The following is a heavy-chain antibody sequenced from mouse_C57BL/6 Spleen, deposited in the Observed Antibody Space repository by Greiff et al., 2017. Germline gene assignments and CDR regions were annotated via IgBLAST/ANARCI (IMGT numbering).Heavy chain of an antibody. CDR3: ARAIYYGSLWYFDV. CDR1: GYSITSGYY. J-gene: IGHJ1*03. D-gene: IGHD1-1*01. Sequence: EVKLMESGPGLVKPSQSLSLTCSVTGYSITSGYYWNWIRQFPGNKLEWMGYISYDGSNNYNPSLKNRISITRDTSKNQFFLKLNSVTTEDTATYYCARAIYYGSLWYFDVWGTGTTVTVSS. CDR2: ISYDGSN. V-gene: IGHV3-6*01.